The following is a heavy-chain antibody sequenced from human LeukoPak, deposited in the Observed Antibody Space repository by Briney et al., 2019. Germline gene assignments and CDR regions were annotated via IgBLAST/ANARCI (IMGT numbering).Heavy chain of an antibody. Sequence: SETLSLTCAVYGGSFSGYYWSWIRQPPGKGLEWIGEINHSGSTNYNPSLKSRVTISVDASKNQFSLKLSSVTAADTAVYYCARGGIYYYGSGRRYYFDYWGQGTLVTVSS. CDR1: GGSFSGYY. CDR3: ARGGIYYYGSGRRYYFDY. D-gene: IGHD3-10*01. CDR2: INHSGST. J-gene: IGHJ4*02. V-gene: IGHV4-34*01.